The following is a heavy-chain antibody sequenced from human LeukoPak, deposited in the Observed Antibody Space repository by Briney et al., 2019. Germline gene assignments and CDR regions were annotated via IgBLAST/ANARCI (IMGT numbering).Heavy chain of an antibody. CDR1: GGSIGTFY. CDR3: ARHIGGGIEDMDV. D-gene: IGHD3-16*02. Sequence: SETLSLTCTVSGGSIGTFYWSWIRRSPGKGLEWIGYIYVTGTRYNPYLQSRVTISVDRSRNQFFLKLSSVTAADTAVYYCARHIGGGIEDMDVWGKGTKVIVSS. V-gene: IGHV4-59*08. CDR2: IYVTGT. J-gene: IGHJ6*03.